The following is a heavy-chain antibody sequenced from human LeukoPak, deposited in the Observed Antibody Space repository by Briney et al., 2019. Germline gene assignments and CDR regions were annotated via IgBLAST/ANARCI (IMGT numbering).Heavy chain of an antibody. CDR3: ARRRRYYDSSGYKDAFDI. D-gene: IGHD3-22*01. V-gene: IGHV4-59*08. CDR2: IYYSGST. J-gene: IGHJ3*02. CDR1: GGSISSYY. Sequence: PSETLSLTCTVSGGSISSYYWSWIRQPPGKGLEWIGYIYYSGSTYYNPSLKSRVTISVDTSKNQFSLKLSSVTAADTAVYYCARRRRYYDSSGYKDAFDIWGQGTMVTVSS.